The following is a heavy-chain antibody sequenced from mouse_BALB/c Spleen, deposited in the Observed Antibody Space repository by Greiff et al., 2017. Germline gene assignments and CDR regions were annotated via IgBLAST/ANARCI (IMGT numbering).Heavy chain of an antibody. J-gene: IGHJ3*01. CDR2: ISCYNGAT. CDR1: GYSFTGYY. V-gene: IGHV1S34*01. D-gene: IGHD2-10*02. CDR3: ARGYGNYFWFAY. Sequence: LVKTGASVTISCKASGYSFTGYYMHWVKQSHGKSLEWIGYISCYNGATSYNQKFKGKATFTVDTSSSTAYMQFNSLTSEDSAVYYCARGYGNYFWFAYWGQGTLVTVSA.